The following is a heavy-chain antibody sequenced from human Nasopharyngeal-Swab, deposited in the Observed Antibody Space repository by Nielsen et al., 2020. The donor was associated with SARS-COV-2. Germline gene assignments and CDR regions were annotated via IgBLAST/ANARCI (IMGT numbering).Heavy chain of an antibody. Sequence: ASVKVSCKASGYSFNTYYMHWVRQAPGQALEWRGIISCDDGTRNYAQKFRGRVTMTRDTSTNTVYLDLSSLQSEDTAVYYCARGPNPHNAFDIWGQGTMVTVSS. J-gene: IGHJ3*02. CDR3: ARGPNPHNAFDI. CDR1: GYSFNTYY. D-gene: IGHD1-14*01. V-gene: IGHV1-46*02. CDR2: ISCDDGTR.